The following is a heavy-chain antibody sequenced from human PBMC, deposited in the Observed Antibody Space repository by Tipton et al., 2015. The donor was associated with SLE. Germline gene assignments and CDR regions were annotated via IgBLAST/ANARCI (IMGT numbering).Heavy chain of an antibody. V-gene: IGHV3-30*04. CDR3: ARGDSSSLVGYFRH. Sequence: SLRLSCAAPGFTFGNFAMHWVRQAPGKGLEWVAVISYDGTEKYYADSVKGRFTISRDYSRNTLYLQMNSLRSEDTAAFYCARGDSSSLVGYFRHWGQGTLVTVSA. J-gene: IGHJ1*01. CDR1: GFTFGNFA. CDR2: ISYDGTEK. D-gene: IGHD6-13*01.